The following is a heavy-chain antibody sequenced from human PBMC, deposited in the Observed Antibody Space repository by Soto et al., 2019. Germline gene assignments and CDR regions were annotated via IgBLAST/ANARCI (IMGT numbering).Heavy chain of an antibody. D-gene: IGHD1-26*01. CDR1: GFTFSSYK. J-gene: IGHJ4*02. CDR2: ISSSGSTI. V-gene: IGHV3-48*03. CDR3: ARDSRRGALDY. Sequence: HPVGSLRRSCAASGFTFSSYKINWVRQAPGKGLERVSYISSSGSTIYYADSVKGRFTISRDNAKNSLYLQMHSLRAEDTAVYYCARDSRRGALDYWGQGTLVTVCS.